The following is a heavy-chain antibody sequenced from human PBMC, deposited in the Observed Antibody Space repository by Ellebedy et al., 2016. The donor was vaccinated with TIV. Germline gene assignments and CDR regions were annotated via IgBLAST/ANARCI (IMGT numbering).Heavy chain of an antibody. CDR2: INHSGST. V-gene: IGHV4-34*01. CDR1: GASFSGYY. J-gene: IGHJ4*02. CDR3: ARGRIQLDY. Sequence: MPSETLSLTCAVYGASFSGYYWSWIRQLPGKGLEWIGEINHSGSTHYNPSLMSRVTISVDRSQNQFSLKLSSVTAAATAVYYRARGRIQLDYWGQGTLVTVSS.